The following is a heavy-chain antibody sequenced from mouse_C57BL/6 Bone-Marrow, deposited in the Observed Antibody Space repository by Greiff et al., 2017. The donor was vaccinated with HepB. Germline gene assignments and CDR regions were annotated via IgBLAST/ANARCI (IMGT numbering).Heavy chain of an antibody. V-gene: IGHV1-59*01. Sequence: VQLQQPGAELVRPGTSVKLSCKASGYTFTSYWMHWVKQRPGQGLEWIGVIDPSDSYTNYNQKFKGKATLTVDTSSSTAYMQLSSLTSEDSAVYYCARWDLWGQGTTLTVSS. J-gene: IGHJ2*01. CDR2: IDPSDSYT. CDR1: GYTFTSYW. CDR3: ARWDL. D-gene: IGHD4-1*01.